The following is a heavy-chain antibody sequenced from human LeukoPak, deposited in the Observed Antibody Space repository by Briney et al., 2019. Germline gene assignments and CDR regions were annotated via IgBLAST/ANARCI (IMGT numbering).Heavy chain of an antibody. CDR2: IYYSGST. CDR3: ASGSPYYFDY. V-gene: IGHV4-39*07. CDR1: GGSISSSSYY. Sequence: PSETLSLTCTVSGGSISSSSYYWGWIRQPPGKGLEWIGSIYYSGSTYYNPSLKSRVTISVDTSKNQFSLKLSSVTAADTAVYYCASGSPYYFDYWGQGTLVTVSS. J-gene: IGHJ4*02.